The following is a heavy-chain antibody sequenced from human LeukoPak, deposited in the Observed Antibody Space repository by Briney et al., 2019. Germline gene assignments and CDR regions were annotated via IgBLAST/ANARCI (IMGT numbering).Heavy chain of an antibody. V-gene: IGHV1-18*01. D-gene: IGHD4-11*01. Sequence: ASVKVSCKTSGYTFTSHGISWVRQAPGQGLEWMGWISANNGDTNYAQKMQGRLTMTTDTSTSTAFMELRSLSSDDTAIYYCARDWPTVIADYWGQGNLVTVSS. J-gene: IGHJ4*02. CDR3: ARDWPTVIADY. CDR2: ISANNGDT. CDR1: GYTFTSHG.